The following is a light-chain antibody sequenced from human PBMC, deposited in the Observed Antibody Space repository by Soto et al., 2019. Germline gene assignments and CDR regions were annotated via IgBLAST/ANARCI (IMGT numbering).Light chain of an antibody. V-gene: IGKV3-11*01. J-gene: IGKJ5*01. Sequence: ELVLTQSPATLSLSPGERATLSCRSSQSVGSFLAWYQQKTGQAPRLLIYDTSIRATGIPARFSGSGSGTDFTLPISSLEPADLAVYYCQQRSNWPLITFGQGTRLEIK. CDR3: QQRSNWPLIT. CDR2: DTS. CDR1: QSVGSF.